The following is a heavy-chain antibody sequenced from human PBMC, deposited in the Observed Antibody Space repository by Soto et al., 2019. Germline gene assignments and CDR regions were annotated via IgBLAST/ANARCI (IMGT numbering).Heavy chain of an antibody. D-gene: IGHD6-19*01. V-gene: IGHV1-18*01. CDR2: ISAFNGYT. J-gene: IGHJ3*01. Sequence: QVQLVQSGGEVKKPGASVKVSCKASGYTFNTNAISWVRQAPGQGLEWMGWISAFNGYTNYAQRLQDRVTFTTDTFTNTAYMGLRALGSDDTGVYYWARDPGWIAVAGSFVGFDVWGQGTMVIVSS. CDR1: GYTFNTNA. CDR3: ARDPGWIAVAGSFVGFDV.